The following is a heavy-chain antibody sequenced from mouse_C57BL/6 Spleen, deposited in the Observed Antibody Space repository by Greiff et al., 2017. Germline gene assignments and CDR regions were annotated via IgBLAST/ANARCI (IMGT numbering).Heavy chain of an antibody. CDR1: GFSLSTSGMG. D-gene: IGHD1-1*01. CDR2: IYWDDDK. CDR3: TGSTTVVGFDY. Sequence: QVTLKESGPGILQSSQTLSLTCSFSGFSLSTSGMGVSWIRQPSGKRLEWLVHIYWDDDKRYNPSLKSRLTISKDTSRNQVFLKITSVDTADTATYYCTGSTTVVGFDYWGQGTTLTVSS. V-gene: IGHV8-12*01. J-gene: IGHJ2*01.